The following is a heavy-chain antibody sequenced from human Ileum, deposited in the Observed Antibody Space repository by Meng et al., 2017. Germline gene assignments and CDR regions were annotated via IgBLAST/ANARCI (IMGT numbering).Heavy chain of an antibody. CDR2: IYYTGST. V-gene: IGHV4-61*01. Sequence: VQLPESGPGLARPSETLSLTCTVSGGSVSSGSYYWNWIRQPPGKGPEWIAYIYYTGSTNYNPSLKSRDIISADTSKNQFSLKLSSVTAADTAVYYCARAETALDYWGQGTLVTVAS. CDR1: GGSVSSGSYY. D-gene: IGHD5-18*01. J-gene: IGHJ4*02. CDR3: ARAETALDY.